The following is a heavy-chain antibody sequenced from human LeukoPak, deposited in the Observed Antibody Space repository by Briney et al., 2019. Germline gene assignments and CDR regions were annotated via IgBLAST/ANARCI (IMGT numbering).Heavy chain of an antibody. CDR2: IFQSVST. V-gene: IGHV4-38-2*02. CDR1: GYSISGGYY. D-gene: IGHD6-19*01. J-gene: IGHJ4*02. CDR3: ARNNSNGFDF. Sequence: PSETLSLTCTVSGYSISGGYYWGWIRQPPGKGLEWIGTIFQSVSTYYNPSLKSRVTTLVDTSKNQFSLKLSSVTAADTAVYYCARNNSNGFDFWSQGTLVTVSS.